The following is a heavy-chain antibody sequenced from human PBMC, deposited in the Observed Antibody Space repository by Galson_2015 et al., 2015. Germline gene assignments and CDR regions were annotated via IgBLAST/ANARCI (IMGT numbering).Heavy chain of an antibody. CDR3: ARDSWLGRDGYNSEPLFWFFDY. D-gene: IGHD5-24*01. Sequence: SLRLSCAASGFTFSSYAMHWVRQAPGKGLEWVAVISYDGSNKYYADSVKGRFTISRDNSKNTLYLQMNSLRAEDTAVYYCARDSWLGRDGYNSEPLFWFFDYWGQGTLVTVSS. CDR1: GFTFSSYA. CDR2: ISYDGSNK. V-gene: IGHV3-30-3*01. J-gene: IGHJ4*02.